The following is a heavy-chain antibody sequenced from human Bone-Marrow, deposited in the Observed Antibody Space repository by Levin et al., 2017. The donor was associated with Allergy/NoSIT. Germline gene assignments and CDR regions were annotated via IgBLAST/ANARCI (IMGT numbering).Heavy chain of an antibody. CDR2: ISYTGST. J-gene: IGHJ3*01. Sequence: SETLSLTCTVSGVSVSDYYWSWIRQAPGKGLEWIAYISYTGSTYFNPSLKSRVFISRDTSKNQLSLNFNSVTAADTALYFCARDLIPVDFAFDVWGPGTMLTVSS. CDR3: ARDLIPVDFAFDV. V-gene: IGHV4-59*02. D-gene: IGHD3-16*01. CDR1: GVSVSDYY.